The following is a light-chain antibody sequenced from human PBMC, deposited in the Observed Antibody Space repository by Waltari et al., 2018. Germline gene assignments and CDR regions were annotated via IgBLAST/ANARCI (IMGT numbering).Light chain of an antibody. CDR1: QRLVHSNGKTY. J-gene: IGKJ2*03. V-gene: IGKV2-30*02. CDR3: GQGTHLPYS. Sequence: DVVMTQSPLSLPITPGQPASISCRSSQRLVHSNGKTYLSWYRQKPGQPPRRLIYEVSQQDCGVPDRFSGSGAGTDFTLKISRVEAEDVGIYYCGQGTHLPYSFGQGTKVDIK. CDR2: EVS.